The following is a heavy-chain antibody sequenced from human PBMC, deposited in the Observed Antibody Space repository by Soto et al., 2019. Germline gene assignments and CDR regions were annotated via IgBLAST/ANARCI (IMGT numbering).Heavy chain of an antibody. CDR3: ARQTSIYCISTSCYLFDI. D-gene: IGHD2-2*01. Sequence: SETLSLTCTVSGGSISSGDYYWSWIRQPPGKGLEWIGYIYYSGSTYYNPSLKSRVTISVDTSKNQFSLKLSSVTAADTAVYYCARQTSIYCISTSCYLFDIWGQGTMVTVPS. CDR2: IYYSGST. V-gene: IGHV4-30-4*01. J-gene: IGHJ3*02. CDR1: GGSISSGDYY.